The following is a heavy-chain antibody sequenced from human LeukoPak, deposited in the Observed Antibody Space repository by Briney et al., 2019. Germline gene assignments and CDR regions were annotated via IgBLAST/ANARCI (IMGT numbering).Heavy chain of an antibody. CDR3: ARPGAFDI. CDR2: IYPGDSDT. Sequence: GESLKIFCKGSGYSFTIYWIGWVRQMPGKGLEWMGIIYPGDSDTRYSPSFQDQVTISADKSITTAYLQWSSLNASDTAMYYCARPGAFDIWGQGTMVTVSS. CDR1: GYSFTIYW. V-gene: IGHV5-51*01. J-gene: IGHJ3*02.